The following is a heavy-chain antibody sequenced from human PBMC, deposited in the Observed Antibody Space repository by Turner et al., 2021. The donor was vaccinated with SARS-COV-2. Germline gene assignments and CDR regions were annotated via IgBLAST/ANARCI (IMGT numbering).Heavy chain of an antibody. D-gene: IGHD3-22*01. CDR1: GGSISSSSYY. J-gene: IGHJ6*02. CDR3: AGEEVVFRASHTLYYYGMDV. CDR2: IYYSGST. Sequence: HLQLQESGPGLVKPSETLSLTCTVPGGSISSSSYYWGWIRQPPGKGLEWIGSIYYSGSTYYNPSLKGRVTISVDTSKNQFSLKLSSVTAADTAVYYCAGEEVVFRASHTLYYYGMDVWGQGTTVTVSS. V-gene: IGHV4-39*01.